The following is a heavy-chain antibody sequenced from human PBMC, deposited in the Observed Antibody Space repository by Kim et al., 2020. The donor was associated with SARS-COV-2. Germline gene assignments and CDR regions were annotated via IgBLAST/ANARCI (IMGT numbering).Heavy chain of an antibody. J-gene: IGHJ4*02. CDR1: GVTFDNYA. Sequence: GGSLRLSCAVSGVTFDNYAMSWVRQAPGKGLEWVATTSASGSSTYYGDFVKGRFSISRDNSKNTLYLQMDFLRDEDTAVYYCAKGHSENNGWFWLAAFDHWGQGTLVTVSS. V-gene: IGHV3-23*01. CDR3: AKGHSENNGWFWLAAFDH. D-gene: IGHD6-19*01. CDR2: TSASGSST.